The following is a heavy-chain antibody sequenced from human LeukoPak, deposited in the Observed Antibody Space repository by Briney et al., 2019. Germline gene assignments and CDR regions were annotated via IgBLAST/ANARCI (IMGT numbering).Heavy chain of an antibody. D-gene: IGHD5-24*01. Sequence: SQTLSLTCAISGDSVSADSATWNWIRQSPSRGLEWMGRTYCRSNRSKWSSDYALSVKSRITISPDTSKNEFSLQLNSVTPEDTAVYYCTRANYRAFDIWGQGTMVTVSS. V-gene: IGHV6-1*01. CDR3: TRANYRAFDI. CDR2: TYCRSNRSKWSS. J-gene: IGHJ3*02. CDR1: GDSVSADSAT.